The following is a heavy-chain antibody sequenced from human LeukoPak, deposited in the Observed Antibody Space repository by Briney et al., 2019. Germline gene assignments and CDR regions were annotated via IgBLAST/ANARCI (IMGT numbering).Heavy chain of an antibody. CDR2: IKQDGSEK. CDR1: GFTFSSYW. Sequence: GGSLRLSCAASGFTFSSYWMSWVRQAPGKGLEWVANIKQDGSEKYYVDSVKGRFTISRDNAKNSLYLQMNSLRAEDTAVYYCARDWSDYYDSSGYYDYWGQGTLVTVSS. V-gene: IGHV3-7*01. J-gene: IGHJ4*02. D-gene: IGHD3-22*01. CDR3: ARDWSDYYDSSGYYDY.